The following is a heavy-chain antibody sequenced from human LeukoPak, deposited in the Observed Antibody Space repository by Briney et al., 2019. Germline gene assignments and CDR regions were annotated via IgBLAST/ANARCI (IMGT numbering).Heavy chain of an antibody. V-gene: IGHV7-4-1*02. D-gene: IGHD6-13*01. Sequence: GASVKVSCKASGYTFTSYAMNWVRQAPGQGLEWMGWINTNTGNPTYAQGFTGRFVFSLDTSVSTAYLQISSLKAEDTAVYYCARASTLTYSSHEPWGFEFDYWGQGTLVTVSS. J-gene: IGHJ4*02. CDR2: INTNTGNP. CDR1: GYTFTSYA. CDR3: ARASTLTYSSHEPWGFEFDY.